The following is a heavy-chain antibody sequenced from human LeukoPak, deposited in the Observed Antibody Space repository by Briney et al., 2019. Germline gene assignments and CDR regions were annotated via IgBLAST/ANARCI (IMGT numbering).Heavy chain of an antibody. CDR2: IYAGDFDT. CDR1: GYSFSTHW. V-gene: IGHV5-51*01. D-gene: IGHD3-16*01. J-gene: IGHJ4*02. Sequence: GESLKISCKGSGYSFSTHWIGWVRQMPGKGLEWMGIIYAGDFDTRYSPSFQGQVTISADKSISTAYLQWSSLKASDTAMYYCARPGQLGEYTPYYFDFWGQGTLVTVSS. CDR3: ARPGQLGEYTPYYFDF.